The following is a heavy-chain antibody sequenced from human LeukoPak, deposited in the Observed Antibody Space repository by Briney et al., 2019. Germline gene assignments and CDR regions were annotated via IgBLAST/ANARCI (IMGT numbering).Heavy chain of an antibody. Sequence: MTSETLSLTCIVSGGSIGSYYWSWIRQPPGKGLGWIGHIYYSGSTDYNPSLRSRVTISVDTSKNQFSLRLSSVTAADTAVYYCARDRSDGSGYYGYYFDYWGQGTLVSVSS. CDR3: ARDRSDGSGYYGYYFDY. D-gene: IGHD3-22*01. CDR1: GGSIGSYY. CDR2: IYYSGST. J-gene: IGHJ4*02. V-gene: IGHV4-59*01.